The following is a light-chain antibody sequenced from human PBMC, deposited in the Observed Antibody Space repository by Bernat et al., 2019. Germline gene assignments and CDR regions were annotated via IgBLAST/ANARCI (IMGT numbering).Light chain of an antibody. J-gene: IGLJ3*02. CDR3: CPYTTSNTMV. Sequence: QSALTQPASVSGSPGQSITISCTGTSGDVGHFNLVSWYQQHPAKAPKLIIYEVNKRPSGVSYRFSASKSGNTGSLTISGLQVEDEADYYCCPYTTSNTMVSGGGTKLTVL. V-gene: IGLV2-23*02. CDR1: SGDVGHFNL. CDR2: EVN.